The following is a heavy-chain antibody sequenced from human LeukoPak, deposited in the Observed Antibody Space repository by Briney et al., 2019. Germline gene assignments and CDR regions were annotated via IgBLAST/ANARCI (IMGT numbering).Heavy chain of an antibody. J-gene: IGHJ5*02. Sequence: SETLSLICTVSGVSISSSNYYWGWIRQPPGKGLECIASVYYSGNTYYNPSLKSRVTISVDTSKNQFSLKLSSVTAADTAVYYCARAVTSSSSWYKWVNWFDPWGQGTLVTVSS. CDR3: ARAVTSSSSWYKWVNWFDP. CDR2: VYYSGNT. D-gene: IGHD6-13*01. CDR1: GVSISSSNYY. V-gene: IGHV4-39*07.